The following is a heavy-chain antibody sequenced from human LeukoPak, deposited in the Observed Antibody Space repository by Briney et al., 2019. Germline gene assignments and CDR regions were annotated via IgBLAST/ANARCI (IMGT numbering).Heavy chain of an antibody. J-gene: IGHJ6*03. Sequence: ASVKVSCKASGYTFTGYYMHWVRQAPGPGLEWMGRINPNSGGTNYAQKFQGRVTMTRDTSISTAYMELSRLRSDDTAVYYCARDQEWLRLGDYYYYYMDVWGKGTTVTVSS. D-gene: IGHD5-12*01. CDR3: ARDQEWLRLGDYYYYYMDV. CDR2: INPNSGGT. V-gene: IGHV1-2*06. CDR1: GYTFTGYY.